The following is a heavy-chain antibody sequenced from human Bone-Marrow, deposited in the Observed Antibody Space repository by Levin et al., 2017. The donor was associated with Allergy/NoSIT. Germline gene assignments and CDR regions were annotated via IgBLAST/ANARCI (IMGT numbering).Heavy chain of an antibody. Sequence: SVKVSCKASGRTFSNYDMSWVRQAPGQGPEWMGAINPLFGTANYAQQFQGRVTITADSSTTTAYMELTSLGFDDTAVYCCATRLGRRYFFDFWGQGTLVTVSS. V-gene: IGHV1-69*13. CDR3: ATRLGRRYFFDF. CDR1: GRTFSNYD. D-gene: IGHD3-9*01. J-gene: IGHJ4*02. CDR2: INPLFGTA.